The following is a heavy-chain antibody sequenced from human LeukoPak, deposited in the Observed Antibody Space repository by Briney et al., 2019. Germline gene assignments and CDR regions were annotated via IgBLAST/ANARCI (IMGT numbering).Heavy chain of an antibody. CDR1: GGSISSYY. Sequence: SETLSLTCTVSGGSISSYYWSWIRQPPGKGLEWSGCIYYTGSTNYNPSLKSRVTISVGTSKNQFSLKLSSVTAADTAVYYCATGRAYSSVDYWGQGTLVTVSS. V-gene: IGHV4-59*01. D-gene: IGHD6-19*01. CDR3: ATGRAYSSVDY. CDR2: IYYTGST. J-gene: IGHJ4*02.